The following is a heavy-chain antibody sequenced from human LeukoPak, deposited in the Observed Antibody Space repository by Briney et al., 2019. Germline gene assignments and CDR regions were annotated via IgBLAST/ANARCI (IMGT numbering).Heavy chain of an antibody. Sequence: SETLSLTCTVSGGSISSNNYYWGWIRQPPGKGLEWIGNIYTSGSTYYSPSLKSRVIISLDTSKNQFSLTLSSVTAADTAVYYCARREQWLVTRGDFDYWGQGTLVTVSS. CDR2: IYTSGST. CDR1: GGSISSNNYY. V-gene: IGHV4-39*07. J-gene: IGHJ4*02. CDR3: ARREQWLVTRGDFDY. D-gene: IGHD6-19*01.